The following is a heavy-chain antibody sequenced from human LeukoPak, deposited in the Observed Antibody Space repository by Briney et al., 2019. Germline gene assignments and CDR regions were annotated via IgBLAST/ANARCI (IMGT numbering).Heavy chain of an antibody. CDR3: ARDWRRGDNTDYFDD. D-gene: IGHD5-18*01. CDR1: GYTFIQYG. V-gene: IGHV1-18*04. J-gene: IGHJ4*02. Sequence: ASVKVSCKAAGYTFIQYGINLVREAPGQGPEWMGWITPYNANANYAQKFLGRLSLTTDTSTSTAYMELTSLRSDDTALYYCARDWRRGDNTDYFDDWGQGSLVTVSS. CDR2: ITPYNANA.